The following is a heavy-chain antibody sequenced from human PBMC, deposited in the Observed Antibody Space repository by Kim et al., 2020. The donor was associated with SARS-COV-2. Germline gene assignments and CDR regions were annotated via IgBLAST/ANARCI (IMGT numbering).Heavy chain of an antibody. CDR3: ARDAGWGGGCYGDDAFDI. Sequence: ASVKVSCKASGYTFTSYGISWVRQAPGQGLDGMGWICAYNGNTNYARKLQGRVTMTTDTSTSTAYMELRSLRSDDTAVYYCARDAGWGGGCYGDDAFDIWGQGTMVTVSS. V-gene: IGHV1-18*01. CDR1: GYTFTSYG. CDR2: ICAYNGNT. J-gene: IGHJ3*02. D-gene: IGHD6-19*01.